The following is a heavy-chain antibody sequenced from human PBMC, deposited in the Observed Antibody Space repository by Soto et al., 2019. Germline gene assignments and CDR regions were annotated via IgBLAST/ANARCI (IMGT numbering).Heavy chain of an antibody. J-gene: IGHJ5*02. CDR1: GFTFSDYE. CDR2: ISSSGSCT. Sequence: EVQVVESGGDLVQPGGSLRLSCVASGFTFSDYEMNWVRQAPGKGLEWVSYISSSGSCTFYADSVKGRFAISRDNAKNSLYLQMNSLRVEDTAVYYCARGTLRIRGSGTSWFDPWGQGTLVTVSS. D-gene: IGHD1-20*01. V-gene: IGHV3-48*03. CDR3: ARGTLRIRGSGTSWFDP.